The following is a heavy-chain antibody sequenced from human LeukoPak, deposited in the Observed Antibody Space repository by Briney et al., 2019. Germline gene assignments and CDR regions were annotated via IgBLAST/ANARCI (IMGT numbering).Heavy chain of an antibody. D-gene: IGHD3-10*01. J-gene: IGHJ4*02. CDR3: ARDRLLVYFGELSL. V-gene: IGHV3-66*01. Sequence: GGSLRLSCAASGFPVSSNYMSWVRQAPGKGLEWVSVIYSGDSTYYADSVKGRFTISRDNSKNTLYLQMNSLRAEDTAVYYCARDRLLVYFGELSLWGQGTLVTVSS. CDR2: IYSGDST. CDR1: GFPVSSNY.